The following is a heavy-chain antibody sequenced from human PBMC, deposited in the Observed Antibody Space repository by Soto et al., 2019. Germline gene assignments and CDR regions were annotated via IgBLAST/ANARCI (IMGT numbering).Heavy chain of an antibody. CDR3: ARAGAAYSSSGGRNWFDP. D-gene: IGHD6-13*01. CDR1: GFTFSSYS. Sequence: EVQLVESGGGLVKPGGSLRLSCAASGFTFSSYSMNWVRQAPGKGLEWVSSISSSSSYIYYADSVKGRFTISRDNAKNSLYLQMNSLRAEDTAVYYCARAGAAYSSSGGRNWFDPWGQGTLVTVSS. J-gene: IGHJ5*02. CDR2: ISSSSSYI. V-gene: IGHV3-21*01.